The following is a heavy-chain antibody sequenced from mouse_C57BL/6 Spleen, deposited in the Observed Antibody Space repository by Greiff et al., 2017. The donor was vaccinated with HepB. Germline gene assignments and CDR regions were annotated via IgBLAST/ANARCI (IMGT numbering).Heavy chain of an antibody. D-gene: IGHD1-1*01. J-gene: IGHJ4*01. V-gene: IGHV1-50*01. Sequence: VQLQQPGAELVKPGASVKLSCKASGYTFTSYWMQWVKQRPGQGLEWIGEIDPSDSYTNYNQKFKDKATLTVDTSSSTAYMQLSSLTSEDSAVYYCARVYYGSSRYAMDYWGQGTSVTVSS. CDR1: GYTFTSYW. CDR3: ARVYYGSSRYAMDY. CDR2: IDPSDSYT.